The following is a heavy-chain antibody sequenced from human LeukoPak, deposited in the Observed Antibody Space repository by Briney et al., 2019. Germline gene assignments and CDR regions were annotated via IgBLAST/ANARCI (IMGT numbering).Heavy chain of an antibody. D-gene: IGHD6-19*01. CDR1: GFTFSNAW. CDR3: TTAVTVAGLFDY. V-gene: IGHV3-15*01. Sequence: GGALRLSCAASGFTFSNAWMCWVRQAPGKGLEWVGRIKSKTDGGTTDYAAPVKGRFTISRDDSKNTLYLQMNSLKPEDTPVYYWTTAVTVAGLFDYGGQGTLLTVSS. CDR2: IKSKTDGGTT. J-gene: IGHJ4*02.